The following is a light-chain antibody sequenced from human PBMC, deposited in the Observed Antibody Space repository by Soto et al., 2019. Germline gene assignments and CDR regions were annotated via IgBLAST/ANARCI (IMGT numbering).Light chain of an antibody. CDR1: QGISTY. CDR3: QKYNSALT. V-gene: IGKV1-27*01. CDR2: AAS. J-gene: IGKJ4*01. Sequence: DIQMTQSPSSLSASVGDRVTITCRASQGISTYLAWYQQKPGKVPKLLIYAASTLQPGVPSRFSGSGSGTDFTLTISSLQPEDVATYYCQKYNSALTFGGGTKVEIK.